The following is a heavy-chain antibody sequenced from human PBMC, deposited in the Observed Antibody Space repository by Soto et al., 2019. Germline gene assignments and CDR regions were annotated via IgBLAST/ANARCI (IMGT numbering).Heavy chain of an antibody. CDR1: GGSVSSGSYY. Sequence: PSETLSLTCTVSGGSVSSGSYYWSWIRQPPGKGLEWIGYIYYSGSTNYNPSLKSRVTISVDTSKNQFSLKLSSVTAADTAVYYCAREWGIAAALNWFDPWGQGTLVTVSS. CDR3: AREWGIAAALNWFDP. J-gene: IGHJ5*02. CDR2: IYYSGST. D-gene: IGHD6-13*01. V-gene: IGHV4-61*01.